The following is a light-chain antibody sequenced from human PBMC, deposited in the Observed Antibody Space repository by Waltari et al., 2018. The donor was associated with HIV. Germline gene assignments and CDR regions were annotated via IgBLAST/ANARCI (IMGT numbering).Light chain of an antibody. CDR3: QQRINWPPT. J-gene: IGKJ2*01. Sequence: SQSVRSYLAWYQQKPGQAPRLLIYEASNRATGIPARFSGSGSGTDFTLTISSLEPEDFAIYYCQQRINWPPTFGQGTKLEI. V-gene: IGKV3-11*01. CDR2: EAS. CDR1: QSVRSY.